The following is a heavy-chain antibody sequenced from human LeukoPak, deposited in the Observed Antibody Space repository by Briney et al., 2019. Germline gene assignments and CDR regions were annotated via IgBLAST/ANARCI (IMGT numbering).Heavy chain of an antibody. Sequence: PSETLSLTCAVYGGSFSGYYWSWIRQPPGKGLEWIGYIYYSGSTNYNPSLKSRVTISVDTSKNQFSLKLSSVTAADTAVYYCARESQIYDFWSGSYYYYGMDVWGQGTTVTVSS. CDR1: GGSFSGYY. J-gene: IGHJ6*02. D-gene: IGHD3-3*01. CDR3: ARESQIYDFWSGSYYYYGMDV. CDR2: IYYSGST. V-gene: IGHV4-59*01.